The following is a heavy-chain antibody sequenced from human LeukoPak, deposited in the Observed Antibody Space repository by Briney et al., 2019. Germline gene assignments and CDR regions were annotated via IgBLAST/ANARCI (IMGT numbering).Heavy chain of an antibody. CDR1: GFTFDDYG. D-gene: IGHD5-18*01. CDR3: AKDSSDTAMVFDY. CDR2: ISWNSGSI. J-gene: IGHJ4*02. V-gene: IGHV3-9*01. Sequence: PGGSLRLSCAASGFTFDDYGMSWVRQAPGKGLEWVSGISWNSGSIGYADSVKGRFTISRDNAKNSLYLQMNSLRAEDTALYYCAKDSSDTAMVFDYWGQGTLVTVSS.